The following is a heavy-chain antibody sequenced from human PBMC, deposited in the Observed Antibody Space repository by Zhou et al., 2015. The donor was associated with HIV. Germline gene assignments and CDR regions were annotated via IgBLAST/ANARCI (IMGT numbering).Heavy chain of an antibody. CDR1: GGSIRTFA. D-gene: IGHD2-21*02. Sequence: QVQLVQSGAEVKRPGSSVKVSCKASGGSIRTFAISWVRQVPGQGLEWMGGIIPVFGKTDYSHNFQGRVSITADDSTNIVYLDLTSLKSEDTAVYFCAKHTAIAPNWFRPRGARGPWSTVSS. CDR3: AKHTAIAPNWFRPR. V-gene: IGHV1-69*12. CDR2: IIPVFGKT. J-gene: IGHJ5*02.